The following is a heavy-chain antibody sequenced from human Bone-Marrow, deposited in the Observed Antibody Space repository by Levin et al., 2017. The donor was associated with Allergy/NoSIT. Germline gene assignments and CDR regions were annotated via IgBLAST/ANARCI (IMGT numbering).Heavy chain of an antibody. D-gene: IGHD1-14*01. J-gene: IGHJ4*02. CDR2: ICASGGCT. Sequence: GGSLRLSCAASGFTFTNHAFSWVRQAPGKGLEWVSTICASGGCTYHADSVKGRFTISRDNSKNTLYLQMNSLRADDTAVYYCSTGEPDTDSDYWGPGTLVTFSP. CDR3: STGEPDTDSDY. V-gene: IGHV3-23*01. CDR1: GFTFTNHA.